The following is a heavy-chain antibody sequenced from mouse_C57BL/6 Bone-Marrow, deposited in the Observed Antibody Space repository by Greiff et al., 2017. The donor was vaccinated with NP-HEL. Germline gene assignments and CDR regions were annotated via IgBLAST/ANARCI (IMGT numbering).Heavy chain of an antibody. CDR3: ARGGKDFDY. Sequence: VQLVESGAELARPGASVKMSCKASGYTFTSYTMHWVKQRPGQGLEWIGYINPSSGYTKYNQKFKDKATLTADKSSSTAYMQLSSLTSEDSAVYYCARGGKDFDYWGQGTTLTVSS. V-gene: IGHV1-4*01. CDR1: GYTFTSYT. J-gene: IGHJ2*01. D-gene: IGHD1-1*01. CDR2: INPSSGYT.